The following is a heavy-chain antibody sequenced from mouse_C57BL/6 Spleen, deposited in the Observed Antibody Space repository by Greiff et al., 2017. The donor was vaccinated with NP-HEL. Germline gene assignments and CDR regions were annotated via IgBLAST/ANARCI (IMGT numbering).Heavy chain of an antibody. CDR3: ARGMITTVVATYFDY. D-gene: IGHD1-1*01. Sequence: EVMLVESGGGLVKPGGSLKLSCAASGFTFSDYGMHWVRQAPEKGLEWVAYISSGSSTIYYADTVKGRFTISRDNAKNTLFLQMTSLRSEDTAMYYCARGMITTVVATYFDYWGQGTTLTVSS. CDR1: GFTFSDYG. V-gene: IGHV5-17*01. CDR2: ISSGSSTI. J-gene: IGHJ2*01.